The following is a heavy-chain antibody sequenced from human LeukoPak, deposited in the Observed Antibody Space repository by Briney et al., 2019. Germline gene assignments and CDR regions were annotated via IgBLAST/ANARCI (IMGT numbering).Heavy chain of an antibody. CDR1: GFTFSSYL. V-gene: IGHV3-74*01. CDR3: ARGGYSYGSTPQY. Sequence: GGSLRLSCTASGFTFSSYLMHWVRQAPGKGLVWVSRINSDGSSTSYADSVKGRFTISRDNAKNTLYLQMNSLRAEDTAVYYCARGGYSYGSTPQYWGQGTLVTVSS. CDR2: INSDGSST. J-gene: IGHJ4*02. D-gene: IGHD5-18*01.